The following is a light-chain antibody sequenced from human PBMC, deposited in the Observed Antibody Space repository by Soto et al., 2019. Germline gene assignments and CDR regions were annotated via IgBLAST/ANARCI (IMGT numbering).Light chain of an antibody. CDR1: SSDVGSYEY. V-gene: IGLV2-11*01. CDR2: DVT. J-gene: IGLJ1*01. Sequence: QSALTQPRSVSGSPGQSVTISCTGTSSDVGSYEYVSWYQQHPGKAPKLIIYDVTERPAGVPDRFSGSKSGNTASLTISGLQAEDEADYSCCSFAGSYTYVFGGGTKVTVL. CDR3: CSFAGSYTYV.